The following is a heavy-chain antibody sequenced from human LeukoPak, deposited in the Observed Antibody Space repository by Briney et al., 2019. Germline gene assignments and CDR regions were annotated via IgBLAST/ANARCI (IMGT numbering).Heavy chain of an antibody. J-gene: IGHJ5*02. CDR3: ARGVGQLLYVWFDP. CDR1: GGSISSYY. CDR2: IYTSGST. Sequence: PSETLSLTCTVSGGSISSYYWSWIRQPAGKGLEWIGRIYTSGSTNYNPSLKSRVTMSVDTSKDQFSLKLSSVTAADTAVYYCARGVGQLLYVWFDPWGQGTLVTVSS. D-gene: IGHD2-2*02. V-gene: IGHV4-4*07.